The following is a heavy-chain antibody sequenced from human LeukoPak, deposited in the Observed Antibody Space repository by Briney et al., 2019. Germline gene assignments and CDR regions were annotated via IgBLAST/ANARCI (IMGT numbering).Heavy chain of an antibody. CDR3: ARAGGKWELL. J-gene: IGHJ4*02. Sequence: ASVKVSCMASGYTFTGYYMHWVRQAPGQGLEWMGWINLNSGGTNYAQKFQGRVTMTRDTSISTAYMELSRLRSDDTAVYYCARAGGKWELLWGQGTLVTVSS. V-gene: IGHV1-2*02. CDR1: GYTFTGYY. CDR2: INLNSGGT. D-gene: IGHD1-26*01.